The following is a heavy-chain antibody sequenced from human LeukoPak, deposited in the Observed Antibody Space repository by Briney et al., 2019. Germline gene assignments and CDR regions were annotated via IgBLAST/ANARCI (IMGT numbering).Heavy chain of an antibody. CDR1: GYTFTSYG. V-gene: IGHV1-18*01. D-gene: IGHD3-10*01. Sequence: ASVKVSCRASGYTFTSYGISWVRQAPGQGLEWMGWISAYNGNTNYAQELQGRVTMTTDTSTSTAYMELRSLRSDDTAVYYCARENRITMVRGVIGYYYYYYGMDVWGQGTTVTVSS. J-gene: IGHJ6*02. CDR3: ARENRITMVRGVIGYYYYYYGMDV. CDR2: ISAYNGNT.